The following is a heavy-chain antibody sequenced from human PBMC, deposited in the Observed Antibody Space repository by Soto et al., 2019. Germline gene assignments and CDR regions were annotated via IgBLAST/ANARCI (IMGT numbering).Heavy chain of an antibody. Sequence: QVQLVESGGGVVQPGRSLRLSCAASGFTFSSYAMHWVRQAPGKGLEWVAVISYDGSNKYYADSVKGRFTISRDNSKNXLXQQMNSLRAEDTAVYYCARDRAIAAAGYYYYYGMDVWGQGTTVTVSS. CDR1: GFTFSSYA. CDR2: ISYDGSNK. J-gene: IGHJ6*02. V-gene: IGHV3-30-3*01. D-gene: IGHD6-13*01. CDR3: ARDRAIAAAGYYYYYGMDV.